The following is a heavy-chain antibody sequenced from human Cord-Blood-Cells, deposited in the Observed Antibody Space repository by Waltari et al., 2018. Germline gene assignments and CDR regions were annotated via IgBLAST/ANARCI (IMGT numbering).Heavy chain of an antibody. D-gene: IGHD3-10*01. CDR3: ARHYYGSGSYYNGGWFDP. V-gene: IGHV4-39*01. J-gene: IGHJ5*02. Sequence: QLQLQESGPGLVKPSETLSLTCTVSGGSISSSSYYWGWIRQPPGKGLEWIGSIYYSGSTYYNPSLKSRVTISVDTSKNQFSLKLSSVTAADTAVYYCARHYYGSGSYYNGGWFDPWGQGTLVTVSS. CDR1: GGSISSSSYY. CDR2: IYYSGST.